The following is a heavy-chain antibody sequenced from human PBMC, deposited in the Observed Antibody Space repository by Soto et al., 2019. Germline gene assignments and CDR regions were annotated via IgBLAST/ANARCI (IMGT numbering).Heavy chain of an antibody. CDR1: GFTFRGFP. D-gene: IGHD6-19*01. CDR2: ISSDTSIK. V-gene: IGHV3-30-3*01. CDR3: ARASGWYYFDY. Sequence: GESLKISCAASGFTFRGFPMHWVRQAPGKGLEWVALISSDTSIKNYADSVKGRFTISRDNFRTTLYLQMDSLRTEDTAVYFCARASGWYYFDYWGQGALVTVS. J-gene: IGHJ4*02.